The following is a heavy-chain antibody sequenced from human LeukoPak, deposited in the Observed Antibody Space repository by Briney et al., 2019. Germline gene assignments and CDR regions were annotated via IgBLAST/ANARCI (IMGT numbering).Heavy chain of an antibody. J-gene: IGHJ4*02. V-gene: IGHV3-20*01. Sequence: GGSLRLSCAASGFTFSSYAMSWVRQAPGKGLEWVSGINWNGGSTGYADSVKGRFTISRDNAKNSLYLQMNSLRAEDTALYHCARDLGDYGDYPGSDYWGQGTLVTVSS. D-gene: IGHD4-17*01. CDR1: GFTFSSYA. CDR2: INWNGGST. CDR3: ARDLGDYGDYPGSDY.